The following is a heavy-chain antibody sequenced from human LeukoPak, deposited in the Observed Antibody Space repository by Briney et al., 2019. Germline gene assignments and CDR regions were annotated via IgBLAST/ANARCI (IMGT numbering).Heavy chain of an antibody. V-gene: IGHV4-59*08. CDR2: IYYSGST. Sequence: SGTLSLTCTVSGGSISSYYWSWIRQPPGKGLEWIGYIYYSGSTNYNPSLKSRVTISVDTSKNQFSLKLSSVTAADTAVYYCARRKYAFDIWGQGTMVTVSS. CDR3: ARRKYAFDI. J-gene: IGHJ3*02. CDR1: GGSISSYY.